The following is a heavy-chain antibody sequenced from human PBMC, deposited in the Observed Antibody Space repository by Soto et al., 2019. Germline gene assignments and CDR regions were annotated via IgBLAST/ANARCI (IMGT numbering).Heavy chain of an antibody. V-gene: IGHV1-69*01. J-gene: IGHJ4*02. CDR2: IIPIFGTA. Sequence: QVQLVQSGAEVKQPGSSVKVSCKASGGTFSSYAISWVRQAPGQGVEWLGGIIPIFGTANYAQKFQGRVPITADESTSTAYMEVSSLRSEDTAVYYCARAGRVATIPEYWGQGTLVTVSS. CDR1: GGTFSSYA. CDR3: ARAGRVATIPEY. D-gene: IGHD5-12*01.